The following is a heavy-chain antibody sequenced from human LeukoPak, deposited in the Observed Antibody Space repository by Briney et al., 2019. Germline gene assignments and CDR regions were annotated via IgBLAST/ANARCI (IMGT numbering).Heavy chain of an antibody. Sequence: GGSLRLSCAASGFTFSSYVMSWVRQAPGKGLEWVSAISGSGGSTYYADSVKGRFTVSRDNAKNSLYLQMNSLRAEDTAVYYCATHELKDAFDIWGQGTMVTVSS. V-gene: IGHV3-23*01. CDR3: ATHELKDAFDI. J-gene: IGHJ3*02. CDR2: ISGSGGST. D-gene: IGHD3-10*01. CDR1: GFTFSSYV.